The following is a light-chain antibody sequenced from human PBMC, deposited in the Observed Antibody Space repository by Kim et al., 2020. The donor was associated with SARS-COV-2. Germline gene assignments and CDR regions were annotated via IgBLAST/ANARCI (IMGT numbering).Light chain of an antibody. J-gene: IGKJ4*01. V-gene: IGKV3-15*01. CDR3: QQYNNWPPQLT. Sequence: EIVMTQSPATLSVSPGERATLSCRASQSVSSNLAWYQQKPGQAPRLLIYGASTRATGIPARFSSSGSGTEFTLTISSLQSEDFAVYYCQQYNNWPPQLTFGGGTKVDIK. CDR1: QSVSSN. CDR2: GAS.